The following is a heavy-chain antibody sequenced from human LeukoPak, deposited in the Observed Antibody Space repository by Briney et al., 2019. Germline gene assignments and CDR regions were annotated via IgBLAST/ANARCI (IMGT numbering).Heavy chain of an antibody. CDR2: FDPEDGET. D-gene: IGHD1-26*01. V-gene: IGHV1-24*01. J-gene: IGHJ4*02. CDR3: ARGPGGSYYDY. Sequence: GASVKVSCKVSGYTLTELSMHWVRQAPGKGLEWMGGFDPEDGETIYAQKFQGRVTITADKSTSTAYMELSSLRSEDTAVYYCARGPGGSYYDYWGQGTLVTVSS. CDR1: GYTLTELS.